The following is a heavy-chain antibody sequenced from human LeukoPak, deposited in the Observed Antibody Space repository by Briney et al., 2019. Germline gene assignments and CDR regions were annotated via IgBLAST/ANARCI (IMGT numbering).Heavy chain of an antibody. CDR2: ISWNSGDI. CDR3: AKGSFGIDDVFDI. D-gene: IGHD1-14*01. J-gene: IGHJ3*02. CDR1: GFIFDDHA. Sequence: GGSLRLSCAASGFIFDDHAMHWVRQVPGKGLEWVSGISWNSGDIGYADSVKGRFTISRDSAKNSLYLQMNSLRVEDTALYYRAKGSFGIDDVFDIWGQGTMVTVSS. V-gene: IGHV3-9*01.